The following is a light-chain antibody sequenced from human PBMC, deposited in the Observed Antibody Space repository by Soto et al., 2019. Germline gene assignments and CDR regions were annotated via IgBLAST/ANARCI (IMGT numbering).Light chain of an antibody. Sequence: QSALTQPPSVSGSPGQSVTISCTGTSSDVGSYNRVSWYQQPPGTAPKLIIYEVTNRPSGVPVRFSGSKSANMASLTISGLPAADEADYSCASYTSSRVWVFGGGTKLTVL. J-gene: IGLJ3*02. CDR1: SSDVGSYNR. CDR2: EVT. CDR3: ASYTSSRVWV. V-gene: IGLV2-18*02.